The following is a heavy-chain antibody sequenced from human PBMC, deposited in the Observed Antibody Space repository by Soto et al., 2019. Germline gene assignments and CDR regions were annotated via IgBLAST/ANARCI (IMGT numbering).Heavy chain of an antibody. J-gene: IGHJ4*02. CDR3: AKDLDYGYSYSPPSGY. V-gene: IGHV3-30*18. Sequence: PGSSLRLSCAASGFTFSTYGMHWVRQAPGKGLEWVAVISYDGNNKYYADSVKGRFTISRDNSKNTLYLQMNSLRAEDTAVYYCAKDLDYGYSYSPPSGYWGQGTLVTGSS. CDR2: ISYDGNNK. CDR1: GFTFSTYG. D-gene: IGHD5-18*01.